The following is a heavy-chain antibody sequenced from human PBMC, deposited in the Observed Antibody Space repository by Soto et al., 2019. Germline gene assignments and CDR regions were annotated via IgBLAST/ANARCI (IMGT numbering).Heavy chain of an antibody. CDR2: IWYDGSNK. D-gene: IGHD2-8*01. CDR3: ARDLCLCTSPMALRYHSYSMHV. J-gene: IGHJ6*02. CDR1: GFTFSSYG. Sequence: PGGSLRLSCAASGFTFSSYGMHWVRQAPGKGLEWVAVIWYDGSNKYYADSVKGRFTISRDNSKNTLYLQMNSLRAEDTAVYYCARDLCLCTSPMALRYHSYSMHVSGPATTVTVFS. V-gene: IGHV3-33*01.